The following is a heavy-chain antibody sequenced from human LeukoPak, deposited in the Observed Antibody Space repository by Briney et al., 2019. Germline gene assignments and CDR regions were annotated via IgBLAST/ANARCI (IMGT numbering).Heavy chain of an antibody. CDR3: AIRRGYTFGDDF. D-gene: IGHD5-18*01. CDR1: GLTFSSYW. V-gene: IGHV3-74*03. CDR2: IHSDGSST. Sequence: GGSLRLSCAASGLTFSSYWMFWVRQAPGKGLVWVSRIHSDGSSTAYADSVKGRLTLSRDSAKNTLYLQMNTLRGEDTAVYYCAIRRGYTFGDDFWGQGTLVTVSS. J-gene: IGHJ4*02.